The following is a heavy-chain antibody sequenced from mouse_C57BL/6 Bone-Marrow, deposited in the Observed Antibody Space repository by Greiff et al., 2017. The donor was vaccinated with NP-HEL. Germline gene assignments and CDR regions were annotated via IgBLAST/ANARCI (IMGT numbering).Heavy chain of an antibody. V-gene: IGHV1-15*01. CDR1: GYTFTDYE. D-gene: IGHD1-1*01. CDR3: TRGPIYYYGGAWFAY. Sequence: VHLVESGAELVRPGASVTLSCKASGYTFTDYEMHWVKQTPVHGLEWIGAIDPETGGTAYNQKFKGKAILTADKSSSTAYMELRSLTSEDSAVYYCTRGPIYYYGGAWFAYWGQGTLVTVSA. J-gene: IGHJ3*01. CDR2: IDPETGGT.